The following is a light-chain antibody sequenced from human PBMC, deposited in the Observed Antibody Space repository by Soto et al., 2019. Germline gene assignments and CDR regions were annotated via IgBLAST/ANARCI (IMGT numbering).Light chain of an antibody. J-gene: IGKJ1*01. CDR2: AAS. CDR3: LQDYSYPWT. CDR1: QYIRND. V-gene: IGKV1-6*01. Sequence: AIQMTQSPSSLSASVGDRVTITCRASQYIRNDLGWYQQKPGKGPELLIYAASNLESGVSSRFSGSGSGTDFTLTISSLQPEDFATYYCLQDYSYPWTFGQGTRVDIK.